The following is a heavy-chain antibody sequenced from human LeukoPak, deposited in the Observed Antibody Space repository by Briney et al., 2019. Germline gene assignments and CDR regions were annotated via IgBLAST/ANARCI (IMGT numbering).Heavy chain of an antibody. CDR2: ISSSGSTI. V-gene: IGHV3-48*04. D-gene: IGHD3-10*02. J-gene: IGHJ6*04. CDR1: GFTFRYYG. Sequence: GGSLRLSCAASGFTFRYYGMSWVRQAPGKGLEWVSYISSSGSTIYYADSVKGRFTISRDNAKNSLYLQMNSLRAEDTAVYYCAELGITMIGGVWGKGTTVTISS. CDR3: AELGITMIGGV.